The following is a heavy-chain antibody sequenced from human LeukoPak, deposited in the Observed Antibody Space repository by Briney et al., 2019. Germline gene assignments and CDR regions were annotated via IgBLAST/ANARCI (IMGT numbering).Heavy chain of an antibody. J-gene: IGHJ5*02. CDR1: GGSISSGGYY. CDR3: ARGIQLPSLSIDP. Sequence: TLSLTCTVSGGSISSGGYYWSWIRQPPGKGLEWIGYIYHSGSTYYNPSLKSRVTISVDRSKNQFSLKLSSVTAADTAVYYCARGIQLPSLSIDPWGQGTLVTVSS. V-gene: IGHV4-30-2*01. CDR2: IYHSGST. D-gene: IGHD2-2*01.